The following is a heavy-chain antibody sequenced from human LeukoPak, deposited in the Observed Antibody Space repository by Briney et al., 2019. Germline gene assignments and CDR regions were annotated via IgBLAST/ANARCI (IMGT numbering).Heavy chain of an antibody. J-gene: IGHJ5*02. CDR2: INPNSGGT. CDR3: ARDMDVEGWFDP. Sequence: ASVKLSCNASGYTFTVCYKHWVRQAPGQAPEWRVWINPNSGGTNYAQKFQGRVTMTRATSISTAYMELSRLRYDDTALYYCARDMDVEGWFDPWGQGTLVTVSS. V-gene: IGHV1-2*02. D-gene: IGHD2-2*03. CDR1: GYTFTVCY.